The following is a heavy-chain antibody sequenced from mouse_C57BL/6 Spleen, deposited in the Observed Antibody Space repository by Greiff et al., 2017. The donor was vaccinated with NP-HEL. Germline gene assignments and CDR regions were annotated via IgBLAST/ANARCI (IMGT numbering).Heavy chain of an antibody. V-gene: IGHV1-69*01. Sequence: VQLQQPGAELVMPGASVKLSCKASGYTFTSYWMHWVKQRPGQGLEWIGEIDPSDSYTNYNQKFKGKSTLTVDKSSSTAYMQLSSLTSEDSAVYYCARPHYYGSSLFAYRGQETLGTVSA. J-gene: IGHJ3*01. D-gene: IGHD1-1*01. CDR1: GYTFTSYW. CDR2: IDPSDSYT. CDR3: ARPHYYGSSLFAY.